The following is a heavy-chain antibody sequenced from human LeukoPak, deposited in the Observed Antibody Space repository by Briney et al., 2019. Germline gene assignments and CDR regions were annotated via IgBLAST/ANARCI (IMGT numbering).Heavy chain of an antibody. CDR3: ARDGGDGYNLDY. D-gene: IGHD5-24*01. CDR2: ISGSSTYI. V-gene: IGHV3-21*01. J-gene: IGHJ4*02. CDR1: GFTFSSYS. Sequence: GGSLRLSCAASGFTFSSYSMTWVRQAPGKGLEWVSSISGSSTYIYYADSLRGRFTISRDNAKNSLYLQMNSLTAEDTAVYYCARDGGDGYNLDYWGQGTLVTVSS.